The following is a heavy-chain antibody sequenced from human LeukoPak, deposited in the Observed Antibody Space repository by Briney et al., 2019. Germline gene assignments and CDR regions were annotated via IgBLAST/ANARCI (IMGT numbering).Heavy chain of an antibody. Sequence: GGSLRLSCAASGFTFSSYSMNWVRQAPGKGLEWVSSISSSSSYIYYADSVKGRFTISRDNAKNSLYLQMNSLRAEDTAVYYCAREGIVVVPAARPPDYWGQGTLVTVSS. V-gene: IGHV3-21*01. CDR3: AREGIVVVPAARPPDY. J-gene: IGHJ4*02. CDR1: GFTFSSYS. CDR2: ISSSSSYI. D-gene: IGHD2-2*01.